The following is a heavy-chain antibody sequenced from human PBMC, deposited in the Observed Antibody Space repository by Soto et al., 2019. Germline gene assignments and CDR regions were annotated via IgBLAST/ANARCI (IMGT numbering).Heavy chain of an antibody. CDR2: IIPLFGTP. V-gene: IGHV1-69*06. CDR3: ARDRDDYGSGNYYNRIDF. J-gene: IGHJ4*02. CDR1: GGIFSTYA. Sequence: QVQLVQSGAEVKKPGSSVKVSCKASGGIFSTYAISWLRQAPGQGLEWMGGIIPLFGTPNYAQRFQGRVTITADKSTSTAYMELSRLRSEDKAVYYCARDRDDYGSGNYYNRIDFWGQGTLVTVSS. D-gene: IGHD3-10*01.